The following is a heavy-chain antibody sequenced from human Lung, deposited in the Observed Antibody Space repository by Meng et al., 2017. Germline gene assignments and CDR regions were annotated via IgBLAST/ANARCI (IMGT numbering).Heavy chain of an antibody. CDR2: TSTYNSNR. V-gene: IGHV1-18*01. CDR3: ARGRHCSSTTCYLSDS. Sequence: QVHLVQPGPAVRKPGASVKVSCHASGYSFTNYGINWVRQAPGKGLEWMGWTSTYNSNRNYAQSLQGRVTMTTDTSTTTAYMELRSLTFDDTAVYYCARGRHCSSTTCYLSDSWGQGTPVTVSS. CDR1: GYSFTNYG. J-gene: IGHJ4*02. D-gene: IGHD2-2*01.